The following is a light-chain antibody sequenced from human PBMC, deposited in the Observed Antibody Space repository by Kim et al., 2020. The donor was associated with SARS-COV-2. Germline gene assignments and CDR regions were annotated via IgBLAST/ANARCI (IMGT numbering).Light chain of an antibody. CDR1: QDIRDF. J-gene: IGKJ2*01. CDR2: DAS. CDR3: QQYDNLPYT. Sequence: SASVGDRVTITCQASQDIRDFLNWYQQRPGKAPNLLIYDASDVETGVPSRFSGFGSGTDFTLTISSLQPEDVATYYCQQYDNLPYTFGQGTKLEI. V-gene: IGKV1-33*01.